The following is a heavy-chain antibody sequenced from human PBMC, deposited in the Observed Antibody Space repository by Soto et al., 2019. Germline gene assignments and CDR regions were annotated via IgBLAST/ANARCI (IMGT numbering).Heavy chain of an antibody. Sequence: GGSLRLSCAASGFTFSSYAMSWVRQAPGKGLEWVSAITNTGSSTYYADSVKGRFTISRDNSKNTLYLQMNSLRAEDTAVYYCAKGRITIFGVVIGHDAFDIWGQGTMVTVSS. CDR2: ITNTGSST. V-gene: IGHV3-23*01. CDR3: AKGRITIFGVVIGHDAFDI. D-gene: IGHD3-3*01. CDR1: GFTFSSYA. J-gene: IGHJ3*02.